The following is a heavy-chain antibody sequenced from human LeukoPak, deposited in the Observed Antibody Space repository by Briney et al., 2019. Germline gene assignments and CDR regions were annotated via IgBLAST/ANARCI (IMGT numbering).Heavy chain of an antibody. CDR3: ARDLYYDYVWGSYRLHFEY. D-gene: IGHD3-16*02. J-gene: IGHJ4*02. Sequence: SVKVSCKASGGTFSSYAISWVRQAPGQGLEWMGRIIPIFGTANYAQKFKGRVTITTDEATITAYMELSSLRSEDTAVYYCARDLYYDYVWGSYRLHFEYWGQGTLVTVSS. CDR2: IIPIFGTA. V-gene: IGHV1-69*05. CDR1: GGTFSSYA.